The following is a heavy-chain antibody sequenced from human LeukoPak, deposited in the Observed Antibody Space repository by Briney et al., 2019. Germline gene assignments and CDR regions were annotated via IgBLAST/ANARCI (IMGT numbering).Heavy chain of an antibody. Sequence: SQTLSLTCAISGDSVSSNSAAWNWIRQSPSRGHEWLGRTYYRSKWYNDYAVSVKSRITINPDTSKNQFSLQLNSVTPEDTAVYYCARGYYDILTGYYPFDYWGQGTLVTVSS. CDR2: TYYRSKWYN. J-gene: IGHJ4*02. D-gene: IGHD3-9*01. CDR1: GDSVSSNSAA. CDR3: ARGYYDILTGYYPFDY. V-gene: IGHV6-1*01.